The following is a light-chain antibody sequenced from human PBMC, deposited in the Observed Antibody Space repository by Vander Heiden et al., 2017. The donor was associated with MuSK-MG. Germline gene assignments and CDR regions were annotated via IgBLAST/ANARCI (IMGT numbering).Light chain of an antibody. Sequence: EIVMTQSPATLSVSPGERATLSCRASQSVSSNLAWYQQKPGQAPRLLSYGASTRAAGIPVRVSASGSGTEFTLTISSLQSEDFAVYYCQQVHNWPHTVGGGTKVEIK. V-gene: IGKV3-15*01. J-gene: IGKJ4*01. CDR1: QSVSSN. CDR2: GAS. CDR3: QQVHNWPHT.